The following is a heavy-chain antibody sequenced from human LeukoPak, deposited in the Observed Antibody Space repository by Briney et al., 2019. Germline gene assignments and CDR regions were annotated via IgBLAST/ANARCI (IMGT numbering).Heavy chain of an antibody. CDR3: ARDLGAPDY. V-gene: IGHV3-7*01. Sequence: GGSLRLSCAASGFTFTRYWMTWVRQAPGRGLEWVANIKEDGTEIYYVDSVKGRFTISRDNSKNTLYLQMNSLRAEDTAVYYCARDLGAPDYWGQGTLVTVSS. CDR1: GFTFTRYW. CDR2: IKEDGTEI. J-gene: IGHJ4*02.